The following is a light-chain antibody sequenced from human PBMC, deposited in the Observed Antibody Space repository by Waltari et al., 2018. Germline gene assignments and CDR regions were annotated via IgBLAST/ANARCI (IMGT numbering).Light chain of an antibody. Sequence: QSVLTQPPSVSAAPGQKVTISCSGSYPNIGNNDVCWYRQRPGTAPELLIYNNDKRPSGIPDRFSGSKSGTSATLDITGLQTGDEAEYYCATWDTSLSAGRIFGGGTKLSVL. CDR3: ATWDTSLSAGRI. CDR2: NND. V-gene: IGLV1-51*01. CDR1: YPNIGNND. J-gene: IGLJ2*01.